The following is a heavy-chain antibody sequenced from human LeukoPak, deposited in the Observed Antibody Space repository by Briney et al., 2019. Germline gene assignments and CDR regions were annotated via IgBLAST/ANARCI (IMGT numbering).Heavy chain of an antibody. CDR2: ISGSGGST. D-gene: IGHD2-2*01. J-gene: IGHJ4*02. V-gene: IGHV3-23*01. Sequence: GGSLRLSCAASGFTVSSYYMSWVRQAPGKGLEWVSAISGSGGSTYYADSVKGRFTISRDNSKNTLYLQMNSLRAEDTAVYYCAKGIPYCSSTSCPIDYWGQGTLVTVSS. CDR1: GFTVSSYY. CDR3: AKGIPYCSSTSCPIDY.